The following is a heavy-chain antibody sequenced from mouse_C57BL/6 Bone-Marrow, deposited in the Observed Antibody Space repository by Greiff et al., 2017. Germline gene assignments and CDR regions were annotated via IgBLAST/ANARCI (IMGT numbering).Heavy chain of an antibody. CDR2: INPNNGGT. CDR1: GYTFTDYN. CDR3: ARLDTTVDYWYFDV. D-gene: IGHD1-1*01. J-gene: IGHJ1*03. V-gene: IGHV1-18*01. Sequence: VQLQQSGPELVKPGASVKIPCKASGYTFTDYNMDWVKQSHGKRLEWIGDINPNNGGTIYNQKFKGKATLTVDKSSSTAYMELRSLTSEDTAVYYCARLDTTVDYWYFDVWGTGTTVTVSS.